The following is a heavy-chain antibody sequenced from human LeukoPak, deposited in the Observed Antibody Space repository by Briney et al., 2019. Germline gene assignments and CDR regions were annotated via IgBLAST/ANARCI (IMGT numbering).Heavy chain of an antibody. V-gene: IGHV4-31*03. CDR2: IYYSGST. CDR3: AREDYYDRSFGY. CDR1: GVSIISGGYY. Sequence: PSQTLSLTCTVSGVSIISGGYYGSWIRQHPGKGLEWIGYIYYSGSTYYNPSLKSRVTISVDTSKNQFSLELSSVTAADTAVYYCAREDYYDRSFGYWGQGTLVTVSS. J-gene: IGHJ4*02. D-gene: IGHD3-22*01.